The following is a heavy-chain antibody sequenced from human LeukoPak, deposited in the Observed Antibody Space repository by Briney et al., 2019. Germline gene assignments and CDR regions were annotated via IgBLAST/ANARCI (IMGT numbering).Heavy chain of an antibody. V-gene: IGHV1-69*13. Sequence: SVKVSCKASGGTFSSYAISWVRQAPGQGLEWMGGIIPIFGTANYAQKFQGRVTITADESTSTAYMELSSLRSEDTAVYYCARASAIAVDGDYYFDYWGQGTLVTVSS. CDR3: ARASAIAVDGDYYFDY. CDR2: IIPIFGTA. CDR1: GGTFSSYA. J-gene: IGHJ4*02. D-gene: IGHD6-19*01.